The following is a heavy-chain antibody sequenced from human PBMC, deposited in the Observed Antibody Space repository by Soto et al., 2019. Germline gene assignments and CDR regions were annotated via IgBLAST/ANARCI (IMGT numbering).Heavy chain of an antibody. D-gene: IGHD2-15*01. Sequence: RASVKVSCKASGYTFTSYDINWVRQATGQGLEWMGWMNPNSGNTGYAQKFQGRVTMTRNTSISTAYMELSSLRSEDTAVYYCARGPRDCSGGSCHYYFDYWGQGTLVTVSS. J-gene: IGHJ4*02. CDR2: MNPNSGNT. CDR1: GYTFTSYD. CDR3: ARGPRDCSGGSCHYYFDY. V-gene: IGHV1-8*01.